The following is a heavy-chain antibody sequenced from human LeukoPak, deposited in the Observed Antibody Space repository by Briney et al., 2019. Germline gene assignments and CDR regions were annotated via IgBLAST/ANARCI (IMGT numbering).Heavy chain of an antibody. Sequence: PSQTLSLTCTVSGGSISSGGYYWSWIRQPPGKGLEWIGEINHSGSTNYNPSLKSRVTISVDTSKNQFSLKLSSVTAADTAVYYCARHASSTSLENDWGTPTGGWFDPWGQGTLVTVSS. CDR2: INHSGST. CDR3: ARHASSTSLENDWGTPTGGWFDP. CDR1: GGSISSGGYY. D-gene: IGHD2-2*01. V-gene: IGHV4-39*01. J-gene: IGHJ5*02.